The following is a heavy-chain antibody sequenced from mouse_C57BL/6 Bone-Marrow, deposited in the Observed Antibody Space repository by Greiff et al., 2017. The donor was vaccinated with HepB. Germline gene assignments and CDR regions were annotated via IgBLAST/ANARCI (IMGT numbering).Heavy chain of an antibody. CDR2: ISGGGGNT. CDR3: ARQGYYGSSYGYFDV. V-gene: IGHV5-9*01. J-gene: IGHJ1*03. CDR1: GFTFSSYT. Sequence: EVQLVESGGGLVKPGGSLKLSCAASGFTFSSYTMSWVRQTPEKRLEWVATISGGGGNTYYPDSVKGRFTLSRDNAKNTLYLQVSSLRSEDTALYYCARQGYYGSSYGYFDVWGTGTTVTVSS. D-gene: IGHD1-1*01.